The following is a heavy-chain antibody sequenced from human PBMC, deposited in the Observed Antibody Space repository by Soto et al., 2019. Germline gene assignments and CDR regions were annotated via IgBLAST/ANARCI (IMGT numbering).Heavy chain of an antibody. J-gene: IGHJ6*02. Sequence: SETLSLTCAVSGGSISSGGYSWSWIRQPPGKGLEWIGYVYHSGSTYYNPSLKSRVTISVDTSKNQFTLKLSTVTAADAAVYYCARDGVTISGVASPGLDVWGQGTTVTVSS. CDR3: ARDGVTISGVASPGLDV. CDR1: GGSISSGGYS. CDR2: VYHSGST. V-gene: IGHV4-30-4*07. D-gene: IGHD3-3*01.